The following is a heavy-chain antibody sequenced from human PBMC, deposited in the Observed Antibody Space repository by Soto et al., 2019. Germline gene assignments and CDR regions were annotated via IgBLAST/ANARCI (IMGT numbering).Heavy chain of an antibody. V-gene: IGHV4-30-4*01. CDR2: IFDSGTT. CDR1: GGSITSDYSC. CDR3: ARGPSGANVHS. D-gene: IGHD3-16*01. Sequence: QVQLQESGPGLVKPSQTLSLTCTVSGGSITSDYSCWSWIRQPPGEGLEWIGHIFDSGTTYTNPSLRSQVARSLDTSKIHFSLTLSSVTAADTAVYYCARGPSGANVHSWGQGALVTVSS. J-gene: IGHJ4*02.